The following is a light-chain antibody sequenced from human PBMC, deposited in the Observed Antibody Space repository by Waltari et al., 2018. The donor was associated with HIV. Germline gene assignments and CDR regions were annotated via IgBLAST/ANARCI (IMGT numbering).Light chain of an antibody. CDR1: KLGDQY. CDR2: QGS. CDR3: QAWDSSTTVV. V-gene: IGLV3-1*01. Sequence: SYELTQPPSVSVSPGQTASITCSGDKLGDQYACWYLQKPGQSPGLVIYQGSKRPAGIPERFSGSNSGNTATLTISGTQAMDEADYYCQAWDSSTTVVFGGGTKLTVL. J-gene: IGLJ2*01.